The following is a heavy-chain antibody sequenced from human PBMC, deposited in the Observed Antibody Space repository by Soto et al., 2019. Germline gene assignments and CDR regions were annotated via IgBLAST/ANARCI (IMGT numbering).Heavy chain of an antibody. D-gene: IGHD3-22*01. J-gene: IGHJ1*01. CDR1: AGSLSSGGFY. CDR3: ATKGGDYDRRGPKYFPH. CDR2: ISYSVST. Sequence: TLSLTCTVSAGSLSSGGFYWCWIRQHPGKGLECIGYISYSVSTSYNSSLKSRITLSVDTSKNQFSLNLSSVTAADTTVYYCATKGGDYDRRGPKYFPHLYQGTLGTVSS. V-gene: IGHV4-31*03.